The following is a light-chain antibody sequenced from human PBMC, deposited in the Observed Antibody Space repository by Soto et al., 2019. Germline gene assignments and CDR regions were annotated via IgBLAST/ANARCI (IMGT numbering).Light chain of an antibody. CDR3: QQYDWSSMYT. CDR1: QSVRSSY. V-gene: IGKV3-20*01. Sequence: VLTQSPGTLSLSPGERATLSCRASQSVRSSYLAWYQQKPGQARRLLIYGGSNRATGTPDRFSGSGSGTDFTLTISRLEPEDSAVYFCQQYDWSSMYTFGQGTKLEIK. CDR2: GGS. J-gene: IGKJ2*01.